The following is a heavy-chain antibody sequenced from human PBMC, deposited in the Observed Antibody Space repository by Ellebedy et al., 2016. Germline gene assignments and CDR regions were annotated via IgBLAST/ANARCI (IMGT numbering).Heavy chain of an antibody. CDR2: IKQDGSEK. D-gene: IGHD3-10*01. V-gene: IGHV3-7*01. J-gene: IGHJ6*02. CDR3: ARDEIPNYYGSGSYYNIYYYYGMDV. Sequence: GESLKISCAASGFTFSSYWMSWVRQAPGKGLEWVANIKQDGSEKYYVDSVKGRFTISRDNAKNSLYLQMNSLRAEDTAVYYCARDEIPNYYGSGSYYNIYYYYGMDVWGQGTTVTVSS. CDR1: GFTFSSYW.